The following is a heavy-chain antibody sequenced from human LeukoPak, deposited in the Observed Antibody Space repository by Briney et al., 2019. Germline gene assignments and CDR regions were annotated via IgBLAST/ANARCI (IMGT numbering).Heavy chain of an antibody. V-gene: IGHV3-11*01. D-gene: IGHD6-19*01. CDR3: ARGPDGGTQWQVPYYYYYGMDV. Sequence: GGTLRLSCAASGFTFSDYYMSWIRQAPGKGLEWVSYISSSGSTIYYADSVKGRFTISRDNAKNSLYLQMNSLRAEDTAVYYCARGPDGGTQWQVPYYYYYGMDVWGQGTTVTVSS. J-gene: IGHJ6*02. CDR1: GFTFSDYY. CDR2: ISSSGSTI.